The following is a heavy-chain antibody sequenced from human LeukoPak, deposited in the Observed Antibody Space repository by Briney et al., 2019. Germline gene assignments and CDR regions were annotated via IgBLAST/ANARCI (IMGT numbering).Heavy chain of an antibody. CDR1: GYTFINYD. V-gene: IGHV1-8*03. CDR2: MNPYRGNT. D-gene: IGHD6-13*01. Sequence: GASVKVSCKASGYTFINYDINWVRQATGQGLEWIGWMNPYRGNTGYAQKFQGRVTITRNTSISTAYMELSSLRSEDTAVYYCARTAAHIPSYYYYMDVWGKGTTVIVSS. CDR3: ARTAAHIPSYYYYMDV. J-gene: IGHJ6*03.